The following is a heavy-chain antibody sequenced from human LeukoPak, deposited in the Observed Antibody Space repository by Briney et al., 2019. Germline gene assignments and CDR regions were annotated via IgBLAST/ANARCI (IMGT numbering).Heavy chain of an antibody. CDR3: TRTRYYYDSSGYYLFDY. J-gene: IGHJ4*02. V-gene: IGHV3-49*03. CDR1: GFTFGDYA. CDR2: IRSKAYGGTT. Sequence: GGSLRLSCTASGFTFGDYAMSWFRQAPGKGLEWVGFIRSKAYGGTTEYAASVKGRFTISRDDSKSIAYLQMNSLKTEDTAVHYCTRTRYYYDSSGYYLFDYWGQGTLVTVSS. D-gene: IGHD3-22*01.